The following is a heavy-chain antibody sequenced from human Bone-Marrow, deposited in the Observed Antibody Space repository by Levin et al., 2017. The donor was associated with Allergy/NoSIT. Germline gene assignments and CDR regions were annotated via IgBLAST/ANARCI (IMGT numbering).Heavy chain of an antibody. CDR1: GASIRSYY. CDR3: ARVKWSGYSSFFDH. V-gene: IGHV4-59*01. CDR2: IHPSGST. Sequence: ASETLSLTCTVSGASIRSYYWHWLRQPPGMPLEWIAYIHPSGSTNYNLSLKSRTTISVDTSKNEFSLEVTSVTAADSAVYYCARVKWSGYSSFFDHWGQGARVVVSS. D-gene: IGHD3-3*01. J-gene: IGHJ4*02.